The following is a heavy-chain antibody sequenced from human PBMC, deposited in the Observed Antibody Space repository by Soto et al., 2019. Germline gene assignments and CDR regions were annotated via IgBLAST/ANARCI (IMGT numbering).Heavy chain of an antibody. CDR3: ACGESIAVD. Sequence: QVQLVQSGAEVKKPGASLKVSCKASGYTFTSYGMHWVRQAPGQRLEWMGWINAGNGNRKYSQKFQGRVTITRDTSASTAYMELSSLRSEDTAVYYCACGESIAVDWGQGTLVTVSS. D-gene: IGHD6-19*01. CDR2: INAGNGNR. CDR1: GYTFTSYG. J-gene: IGHJ4*02. V-gene: IGHV1-3*01.